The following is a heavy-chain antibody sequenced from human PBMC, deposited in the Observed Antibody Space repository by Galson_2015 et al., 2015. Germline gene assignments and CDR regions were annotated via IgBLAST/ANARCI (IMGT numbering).Heavy chain of an antibody. CDR1: GFTFSSYD. CDR2: ISYDGSNK. Sequence: SLRLSCAASGFTFSSYDMHWVRQVPGKGLEWVAAISYDGSNKYYADSVKGRFTISRDNSKNPVFLQMNSLRAEDTAVYYCAKDGSRSGWHGGYWGQGTLVTVSS. V-gene: IGHV3-30*18. D-gene: IGHD6-19*01. J-gene: IGHJ4*02. CDR3: AKDGSRSGWHGGY.